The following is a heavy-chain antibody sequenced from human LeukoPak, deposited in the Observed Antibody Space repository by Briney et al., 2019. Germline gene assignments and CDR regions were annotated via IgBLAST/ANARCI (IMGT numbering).Heavy chain of an antibody. CDR1: GFTFSSYA. CDR3: AKGSYYDSSGSFYFDY. V-gene: IGHV3-23*01. J-gene: IGHJ4*02. D-gene: IGHD3-22*01. Sequence: GGSLRLSCAASGFTFSSYAMTWVRQAPGKGLEWVSVISAGGGSTYYADSVKGRFTISRDNSKNTLYVQVNSLGTEDTAAYYCAKGSYYDSSGSFYFDYWGQGTLVTVSS. CDR2: ISAGGGST.